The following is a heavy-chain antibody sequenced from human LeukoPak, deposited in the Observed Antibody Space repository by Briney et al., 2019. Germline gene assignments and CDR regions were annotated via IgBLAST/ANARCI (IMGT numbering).Heavy chain of an antibody. J-gene: IGHJ3*02. Sequence: ASVKVPCKASGYTFTSYDINWVRQATGQGLEWMGWMNPNSGNTGYAQKFQGRVTMTRNTSISTAYMELSSLRSEDTAVYYCARGPLNDYGGNSAAFDIWGQGTMVTVSS. CDR1: GYTFTSYD. CDR2: MNPNSGNT. V-gene: IGHV1-8*01. D-gene: IGHD4-23*01. CDR3: ARGPLNDYGGNSAAFDI.